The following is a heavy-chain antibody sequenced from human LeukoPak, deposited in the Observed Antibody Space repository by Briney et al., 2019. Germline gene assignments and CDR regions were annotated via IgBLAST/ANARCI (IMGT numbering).Heavy chain of an antibody. V-gene: IGHV4-30-2*01. CDR1: GGSISSGGYS. Sequence: TLSLTCAVSGGSISSGGYSWSWIRQPPGKGLEWIGYIYHSGSTYYNPSLKSRVTISVDRSKNQFSLKLGSVTAADTAVYYCASSIRRPYYFDYWGQGTLVTVSS. J-gene: IGHJ4*02. CDR2: IYHSGST. D-gene: IGHD3-16*01. CDR3: ASSIRRPYYFDY.